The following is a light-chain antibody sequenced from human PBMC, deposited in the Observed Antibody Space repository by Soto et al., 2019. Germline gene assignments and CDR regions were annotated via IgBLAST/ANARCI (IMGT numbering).Light chain of an antibody. CDR2: QDS. CDR1: KLGDKY. V-gene: IGLV3-1*01. CDR3: QVWDPFSDHLFV. Sequence: SYELTQPPSVSVSPGQTASITCSGDKLGDKYACWYQQKPGQSPVLVIYQDSKRPSGIPERFSGSNSGNTATLTISGTQAMDEADYYCQVWDPFSDHLFVFGRGTKLTVL. J-gene: IGLJ1*01.